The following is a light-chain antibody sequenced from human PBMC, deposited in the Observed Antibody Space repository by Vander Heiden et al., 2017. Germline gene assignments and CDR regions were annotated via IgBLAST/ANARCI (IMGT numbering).Light chain of an antibody. CDR1: QTIDAY. CDR2: GAS. J-gene: IGKJ4*01. Sequence: DIQMIQSPSSLSASVGDTVTITCRASQTIDAYLNWYQQKPGKAPNLLIYGASTLQSGVPSRFGGSGSGTDFTLTISSLQPEDFASYYCQQSDSFPITFGGGTKVEIK. V-gene: IGKV1-39*01. CDR3: QQSDSFPIT.